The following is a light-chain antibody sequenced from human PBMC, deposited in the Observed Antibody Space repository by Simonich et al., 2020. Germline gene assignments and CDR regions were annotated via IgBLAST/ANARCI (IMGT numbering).Light chain of an antibody. J-gene: IGLJ2*01. V-gene: IGLV1-51*01. CDR3: GTWDSSLSAVV. CDR1: SSNIGKNY. CDR2: DNN. Sequence: QSVLTQPPSVSAAPGQKVTISCSGSSSNIGKNYVHWYQQLPGTAPKLLFYDNNNRPSGIPDRFSGSKSGTSATLGNTGLQTGDEADYYCGTWDSSLSAVVFGGGTKLTVL.